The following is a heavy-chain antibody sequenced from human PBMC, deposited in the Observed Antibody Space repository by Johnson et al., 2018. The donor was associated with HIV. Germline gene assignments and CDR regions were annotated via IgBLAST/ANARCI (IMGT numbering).Heavy chain of an antibody. CDR2: ISYDGSNK. Sequence: QVLLVESGGGVVQPGRSLRLSCAASGFTFSSYAMHWVRQAPGKGLEWVAVISYDGSNKYYADSVKGRFTVSRDNSKNTVDLQMNSLRAEDTAVYYCAKQYYGSGGSVHAFDIWGQGTMVTVSS. V-gene: IGHV3-30*18. J-gene: IGHJ3*02. CDR1: GFTFSSYA. D-gene: IGHD3-10*01. CDR3: AKQYYGSGGSVHAFDI.